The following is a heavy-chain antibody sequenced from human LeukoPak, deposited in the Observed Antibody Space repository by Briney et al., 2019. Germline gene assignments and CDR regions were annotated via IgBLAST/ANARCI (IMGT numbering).Heavy chain of an antibody. CDR3: ARSSGGYYFDY. CDR2: INPSGGST. D-gene: IGHD6-19*01. CDR1: GYTFTSYY. Sequence: ASVKVSCKASGYTFTSYYMHWVRQAPGQGLEWMGIINPSGGSTSYAQKFQGGVTMTRDTSTSTVYMELSSLRSEDTAVYYCARSSGGYYFDYWGQGTLVTVSS. J-gene: IGHJ4*02. V-gene: IGHV1-46*01.